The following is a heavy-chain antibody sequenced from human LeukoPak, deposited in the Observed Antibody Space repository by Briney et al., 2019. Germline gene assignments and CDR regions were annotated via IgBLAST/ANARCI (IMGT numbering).Heavy chain of an antibody. CDR3: PKVLPPVGFGDYYYGRDV. CDR1: GFTFSNAW. Sequence: GGSLRLSCAASGFTFSNAWMSWVRQAPGKGLEWVGRIKSKTDGGTTDYAAPVKGRFTISRDDSKNTLYLQMNSLKTEDTAVYYCPKVLPPVGFGDYYYGRDVWAQGTTVTVPS. D-gene: IGHD3-10*01. V-gene: IGHV3-15*01. J-gene: IGHJ6*02. CDR2: IKSKTDGGTT.